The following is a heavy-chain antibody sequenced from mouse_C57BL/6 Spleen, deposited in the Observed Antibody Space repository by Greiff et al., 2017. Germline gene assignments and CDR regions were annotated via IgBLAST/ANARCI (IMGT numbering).Heavy chain of an antibody. Sequence: VPLQQSGAELVKPGASVTLSFTASGFNIKDYYMHWVKPRTEQGLAWIGRLAPEDGETKYAPKFQCKATITADTSSNTAYLQLSSLTSEDTAVYYCARPRYYSNYYFDDWGQGTTLTVSS. D-gene: IGHD2-5*01. CDR3: ARPRYYSNYYFDD. J-gene: IGHJ2*01. CDR1: GFNIKDYY. V-gene: IGHV14-2*01. CDR2: LAPEDGET.